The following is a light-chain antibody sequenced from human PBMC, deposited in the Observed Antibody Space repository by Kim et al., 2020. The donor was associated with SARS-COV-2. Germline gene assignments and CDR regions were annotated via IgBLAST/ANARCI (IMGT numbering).Light chain of an antibody. CDR2: QVS. Sequence: DVMMTQSPLSLPVTLGQPASISCRSSQSLVSSDGNTYLNWFQQRPGQSPRRLIYQVSKRDSGVPDRFSGSGSGTDFTLKISRVEAEDVGVYYCMQGTYWPPWTFGQGTKVDIK. V-gene: IGKV2-30*01. J-gene: IGKJ1*01. CDR1: QSLVSSDGNTY. CDR3: MQGTYWPPWT.